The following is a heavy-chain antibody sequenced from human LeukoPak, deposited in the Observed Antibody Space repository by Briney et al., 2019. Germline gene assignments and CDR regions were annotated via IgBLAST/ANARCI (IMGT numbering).Heavy chain of an antibody. CDR3: ATWYYYDSSDYYLADY. D-gene: IGHD3-22*01. Sequence: ASVKVSCKASGYTFTSYDINWVRQATGQGLEWMGWMNPNSGNTGYAQKFQGRVTMTRNTSISTAYMELSSLRSDDTAVYYCATWYYYDSSDYYLADYWGQGTLVTVSS. J-gene: IGHJ4*02. CDR1: GYTFTSYD. CDR2: MNPNSGNT. V-gene: IGHV1-8*01.